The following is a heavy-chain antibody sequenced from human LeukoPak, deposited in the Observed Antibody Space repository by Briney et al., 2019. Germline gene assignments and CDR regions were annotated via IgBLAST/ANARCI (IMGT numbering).Heavy chain of an antibody. CDR2: FNPNSGGT. V-gene: IGHV1-2*02. J-gene: IGHJ6*03. Sequence: ASVKVSCKASGYSVNAYNMHWVRQAPGQGLEWMGWFNPNSGGTYYAQKFQGRVTMTRDTSISTAYMELSRLRSDDTAVYYCARDMMTPSHYYCMDVWGKGTTVAVSS. CDR1: GYSVNAYN. CDR3: ARDMMTPSHYYCMDV. D-gene: IGHD3-16*01.